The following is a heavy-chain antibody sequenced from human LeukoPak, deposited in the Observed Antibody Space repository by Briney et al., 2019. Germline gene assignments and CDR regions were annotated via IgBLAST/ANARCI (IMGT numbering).Heavy chain of an antibody. CDR2: INDSGRS. Sequence: SETLSLTCAVYGGSFGCYYWSWIRQPPGKGLEWIGEINDSGRSNYNPSLRSRVTISVDTSKNQFSLKLSSVTAADTAVYYCARGLYCSSTSCYKDYWGQGTLVTVSS. CDR1: GGSFGCYY. D-gene: IGHD2-2*02. V-gene: IGHV4-34*01. J-gene: IGHJ4*02. CDR3: ARGLYCSSTSCYKDY.